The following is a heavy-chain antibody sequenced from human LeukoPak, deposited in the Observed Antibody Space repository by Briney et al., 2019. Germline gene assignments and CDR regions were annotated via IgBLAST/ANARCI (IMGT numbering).Heavy chain of an antibody. D-gene: IGHD3-10*01. V-gene: IGHV3-7*01. Sequence: GGSLRLSCAASGFTFSSYWMSWVRQAPGKGLEWVANIKQDGSGKYYVDSVKGRFTISRDNAKNSLYLQMNSLRAEDTAVYYCARVVATMVRGVPTWGQGTLVTVSS. CDR1: GFTFSSYW. J-gene: IGHJ5*02. CDR3: ARVVATMVRGVPT. CDR2: IKQDGSGK.